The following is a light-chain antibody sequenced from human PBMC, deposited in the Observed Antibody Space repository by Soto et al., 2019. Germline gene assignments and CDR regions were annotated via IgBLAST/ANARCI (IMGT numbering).Light chain of an antibody. Sequence: IQRTRSPSPLSASVVDRVTITCRASQSISSWLAWYQQKPGKAPKLLIFDASSVESGVPSRFSGSGSGKEFTLTISSLPTDDVANYYCQQYNTFWTFGQGTKVDIK. V-gene: IGKV1-5*01. J-gene: IGKJ1*01. CDR2: DAS. CDR3: QQYNTFWT. CDR1: QSISSW.